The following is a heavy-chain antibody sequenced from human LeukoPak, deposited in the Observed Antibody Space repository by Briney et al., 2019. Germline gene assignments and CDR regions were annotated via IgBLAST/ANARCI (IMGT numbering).Heavy chain of an antibody. Sequence: ASVKVSCKASGYTFTGCYMHWVRQAPGQGLEWMRWINPNSGGTNYTQKFQGRVTKTRDTSISTAYMELSRLRSDDTAVYYCARDYYYDSSGYNEDWFDPWGKGTLVTVSS. CDR3: ARDYYYDSSGYNEDWFDP. D-gene: IGHD3-22*01. CDR1: GYTFTGCY. J-gene: IGHJ5*02. CDR2: INPNSGGT. V-gene: IGHV1-2*02.